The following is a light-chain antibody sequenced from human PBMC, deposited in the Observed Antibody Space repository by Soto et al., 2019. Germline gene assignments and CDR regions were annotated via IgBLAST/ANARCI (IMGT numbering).Light chain of an antibody. Sequence: SYELTQPPSVSVAPGETARITCGGNIIRSKSVHWYQQRPGQAPVLVINFDSDRPSGIPERFSGSNSGNTATLSISRIEAGDGADYYCQVWDSSSDRVEFGGGTKLTVL. V-gene: IGLV3-21*04. CDR1: IIRSKS. J-gene: IGLJ2*01. CDR2: FDS. CDR3: QVWDSSSDRVE.